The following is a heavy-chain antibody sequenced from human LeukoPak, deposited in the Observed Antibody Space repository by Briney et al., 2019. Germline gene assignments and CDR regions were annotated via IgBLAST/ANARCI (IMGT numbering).Heavy chain of an antibody. V-gene: IGHV4-59*12. CDR1: GGSISSYY. CDR2: IYYSGST. Sequence: TSETLSLTCTVSGGSISSYYWSWIRQPPGKGLEWIGYIYYSGSTNHNPSLKSRVTISVDTSKNQFSLKLSSVTAADTAVYYCAVSATGLFDPWGQGTLVTVSS. D-gene: IGHD3-10*01. J-gene: IGHJ5*02. CDR3: AVSATGLFDP.